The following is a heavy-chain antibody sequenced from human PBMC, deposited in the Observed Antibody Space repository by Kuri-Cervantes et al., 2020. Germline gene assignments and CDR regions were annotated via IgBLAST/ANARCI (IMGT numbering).Heavy chain of an antibody. V-gene: IGHV3-7*01. Sequence: GGSLRLACAASGFTFSSYAMRWVRQAPGKGLEWVANIKQDGSEKYYVDSVKGRFTISRDNAKNSLYLQMNSLRAEDTAVYYCARGASTSGGIYYYYYYMDVWGKGTTVTVSS. D-gene: IGHD2-2*01. CDR1: GFTFSSYA. CDR2: IKQDGSEK. CDR3: ARGASTSGGIYYYYYYMDV. J-gene: IGHJ6*03.